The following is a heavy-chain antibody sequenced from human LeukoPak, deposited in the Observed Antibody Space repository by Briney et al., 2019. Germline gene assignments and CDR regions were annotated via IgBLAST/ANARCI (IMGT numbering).Heavy chain of an antibody. CDR2: IESNGGDK. Sequence: GGSLRLSCAASGFSFSIYWMSWIRQTPGKGLEYVANIESNGGDKYYVDSVKGRFTISRDNAKNSLYLQMNSLRAEDTAVYYCAKDRLGGVDYWGQGTLVTVSS. CDR3: AKDRLGGVDY. V-gene: IGHV3-7*03. D-gene: IGHD3-10*01. J-gene: IGHJ4*02. CDR1: GFSFSIYW.